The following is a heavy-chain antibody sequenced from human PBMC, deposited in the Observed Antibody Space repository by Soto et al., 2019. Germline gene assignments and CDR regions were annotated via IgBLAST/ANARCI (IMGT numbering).Heavy chain of an antibody. CDR1: GGTISSGGYY. Sequence: PSETLSLTCTVSGGTISSGGYYWSRNRQHPGKGLEWSGYIYYSGSTYYNPSLKSRVTISVDTSKNQFSLKLSSVTAADTAVYYCAKGPYYYYYMDVWGKGTTVTVSS. CDR2: IYYSGST. CDR3: AKGPYYYYYMDV. V-gene: IGHV4-31*03. J-gene: IGHJ6*03.